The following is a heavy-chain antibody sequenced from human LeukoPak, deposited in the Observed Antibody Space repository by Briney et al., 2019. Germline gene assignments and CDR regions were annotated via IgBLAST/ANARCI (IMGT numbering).Heavy chain of an antibody. CDR2: ITWNRDNI. D-gene: IGHD3-22*01. J-gene: IGHJ6*02. V-gene: IGHV3-9*01. CDR3: AKDLSSAITSALVLDV. CDR1: GFTFDDYA. Sequence: GGSLRLSCTVSGFTFDDYAMLWARHTPGKGLEWVAGITWNRDNIGYGDSVKGRFTISRDNVKNVLYLQMNSLRPEDTALYYCAKDLSSAITSALVLDVWGQGTTVTVS.